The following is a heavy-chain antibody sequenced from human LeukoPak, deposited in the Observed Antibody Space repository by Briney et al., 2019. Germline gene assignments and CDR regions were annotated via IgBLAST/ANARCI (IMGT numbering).Heavy chain of an antibody. D-gene: IGHD2-15*01. CDR3: ARELGYCSGGTCHRDFY. J-gene: IGHJ4*02. CDR2: VYYSGVT. Sequence: PSETLSLTCTVSGGSTGSDYWSWIRQPPGKGLEWIAYVYYSGVTSYNPSLKSRVAISIDTSKNQFSLNLSSVTAAGTAVYYCARELGYCSGGTCHRDFYWGQGTLVTVSS. V-gene: IGHV4-59*12. CDR1: GGSTGSDY.